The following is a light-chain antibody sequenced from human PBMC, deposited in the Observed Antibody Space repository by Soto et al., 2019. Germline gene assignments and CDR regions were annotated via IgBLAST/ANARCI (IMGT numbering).Light chain of an antibody. J-gene: IGLJ2*01. CDR1: SSNIGNNY. Sequence: QSVLTQPPSVSAAPGQKVTISCSGSSSNIGNNYVSWYQQLPGTAPKLLIYDNNKRPSGIPHRLSGSKSGTSATLGITGLQSVDEGEYYCGTGDSRQSGVLFCGGTNQT. V-gene: IGLV1-51*01. CDR2: DNN. CDR3: GTGDSRQSGVL.